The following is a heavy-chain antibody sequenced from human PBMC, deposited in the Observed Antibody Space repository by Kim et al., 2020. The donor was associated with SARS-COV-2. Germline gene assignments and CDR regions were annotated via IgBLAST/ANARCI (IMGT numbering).Heavy chain of an antibody. D-gene: IGHD6-13*01. Sequence: VSVKSRITINPDTSKNQFSLQLNSVTPEDTAVYYCARDGVGSSSRAGFDYWGQGTLVTVSS. CDR3: ARDGVGSSSRAGFDY. V-gene: IGHV6-1*01. J-gene: IGHJ4*02.